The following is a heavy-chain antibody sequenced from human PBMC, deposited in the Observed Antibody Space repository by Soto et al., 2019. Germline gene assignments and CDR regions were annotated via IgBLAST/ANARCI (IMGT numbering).Heavy chain of an antibody. CDR3: ARGVVAASDSWFDP. CDR1: GYTFTSYA. J-gene: IGHJ5*02. Sequence: ASVKVSCKASGYTFTSYAMHWVRQAHGQRLEWMGWINAGNGNTKYSQKFQGRVTITRDTSASTAYMELSSLRSEDTAVYYCARGVVAASDSWFDPWGQGTLVTVSS. CDR2: INAGNGNT. D-gene: IGHD2-15*01. V-gene: IGHV1-3*01.